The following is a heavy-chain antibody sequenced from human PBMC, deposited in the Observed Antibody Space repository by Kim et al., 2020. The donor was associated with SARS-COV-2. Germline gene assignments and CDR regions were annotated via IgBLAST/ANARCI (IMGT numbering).Heavy chain of an antibody. CDR3: ARVVKGRGWR. CDR1: GYTFTTYD. CDR2: MNPNSGNT. J-gene: IGHJ4*02. Sequence: ASVKVSCEASGYTFTTYDINWVRQATGQGLEWMGWMNPNSGNTGYPQKFQGRVTMTRNTSISTAYMELSSLRSEDTAVYYCARVVKGRGWRWGQGTLVTV. D-gene: IGHD6-19*01. V-gene: IGHV1-8*01.